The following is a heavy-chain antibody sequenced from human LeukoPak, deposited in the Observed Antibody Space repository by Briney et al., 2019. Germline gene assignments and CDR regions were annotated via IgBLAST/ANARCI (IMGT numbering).Heavy chain of an antibody. V-gene: IGHV4-34*01. CDR2: INHSGST. J-gene: IGHJ5*02. CDR3: ARGIIVVVPAAIGWFDP. D-gene: IGHD2-2*01. Sequence: SETLSLTCAVYGGSFSGYYWSWIRQPPGKGLEWIGEINHSGSTNYNPSLKSRVAISVDTSKNQFSLKLSSVTAADTAVYYCARGIIVVVPAAIGWFDPWGQGTLVTVSS. CDR1: GGSFSGYY.